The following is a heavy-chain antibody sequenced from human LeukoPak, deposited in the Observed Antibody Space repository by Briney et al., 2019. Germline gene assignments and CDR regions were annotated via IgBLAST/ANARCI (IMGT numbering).Heavy chain of an antibody. V-gene: IGHV3-23*01. CDR3: AREVLGTASAFDY. D-gene: IGHD1-1*01. J-gene: IGHJ4*02. CDR2: ISGSGDNT. CDR1: GFTFSSYA. Sequence: GGSLRLSCAASGFTFSSYAMSWVRQVPGKGLEWVSVISGSGDNTYYADSVKGRFTISRDNSKNMLYLQMNSLRAEDTAVYYCAREVLGTASAFDYWGQGTLVTVSS.